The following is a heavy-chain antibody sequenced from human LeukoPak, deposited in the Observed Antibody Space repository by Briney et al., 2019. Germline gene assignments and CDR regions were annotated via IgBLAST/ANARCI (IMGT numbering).Heavy chain of an antibody. J-gene: IGHJ6*02. Sequence: SETLSLTCTVSGGSISSYYWSWIRRPPGKGLECIGYIYYSGSTNYNPSLTSRVTISVDTSKNQFSLKLSSVTAADTAVYYCARASVRYYYYGMDVWGQGTTVTVSS. V-gene: IGHV4-59*01. CDR3: ARASVRYYYYGMDV. CDR1: GGSISSYY. CDR2: IYYSGST. D-gene: IGHD2-2*01.